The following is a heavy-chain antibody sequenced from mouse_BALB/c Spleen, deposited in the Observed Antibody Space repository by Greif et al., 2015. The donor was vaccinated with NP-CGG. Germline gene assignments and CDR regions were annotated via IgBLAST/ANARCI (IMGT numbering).Heavy chain of an antibody. CDR3: AREGYASYAMDY. CDR2: INPSSGYT. Sequence: VQLQQSGAELARPGASVKMSCKASGYTFTSYTMHWVKQRPRQGLEWIGYINPSSGYTNYNQKFKDKATLTADKSSSTAYMQLSSLTSEDSAVYYCAREGYASYAMDYWGQGTSVTVSS. D-gene: IGHD2-10*02. J-gene: IGHJ4*01. V-gene: IGHV1-4*01. CDR1: GYTFTSYT.